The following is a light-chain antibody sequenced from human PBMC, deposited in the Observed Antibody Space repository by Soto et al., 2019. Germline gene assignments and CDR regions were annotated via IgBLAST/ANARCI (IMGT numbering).Light chain of an antibody. CDR1: QTITNNY. CDR2: GAS. V-gene: IGKV3-20*01. CDR3: QQHGSSPPT. Sequence: EIVLTQSPGTLSLSPGERATLSCRASQTITNNYLACYQQKPGQPPRLLISGASLRATGIPDRFSGSGSGTDFTRTISRLEPEDFAVYYCQQHGSSPPTFGQGTKVEIK. J-gene: IGKJ1*01.